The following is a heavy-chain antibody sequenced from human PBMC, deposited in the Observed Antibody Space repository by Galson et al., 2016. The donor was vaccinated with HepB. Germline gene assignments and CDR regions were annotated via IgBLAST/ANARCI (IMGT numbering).Heavy chain of an antibody. CDR1: GFAFGSSW. CDR3: ASARSGWVDY. Sequence: SLRLSCAASGFAFGSSWMHWVRQAPGKGPVWVSRVDSAGSSTTYADSVKGRFTISRDNAKNTLYLQMHGLSAEDTAIYYCASARSGWVDYWGQGTLVTVSS. CDR2: VDSAGSST. J-gene: IGHJ4*02. V-gene: IGHV3-74*03. D-gene: IGHD6-19*01.